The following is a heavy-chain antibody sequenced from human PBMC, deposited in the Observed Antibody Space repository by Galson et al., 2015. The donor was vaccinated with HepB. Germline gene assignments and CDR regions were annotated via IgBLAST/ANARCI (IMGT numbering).Heavy chain of an antibody. CDR3: MSGPLKSGSLSVAGMGGDS. J-gene: IGHJ4*02. CDR2: TYYRSKWYS. D-gene: IGHD6-19*01. V-gene: IGHV6-1*01. CDR1: GDSVSSNSAA. Sequence: CAISGDSVSSNSAAWNWIRRSPSRGLEWLGRTYYRSKWYSDYAVSVRSRIRINVDTSRNQFSLQLNSVTPEDTAVYYCMSGPLKSGSLSVAGMGGDSWGQGTLVTVSS.